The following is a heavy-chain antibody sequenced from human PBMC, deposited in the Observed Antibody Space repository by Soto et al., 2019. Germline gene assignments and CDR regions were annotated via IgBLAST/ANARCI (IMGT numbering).Heavy chain of an antibody. CDR2: IWYDGSNK. D-gene: IGHD4-17*01. J-gene: IGHJ6*02. V-gene: IGHV3-33*01. Sequence: GGSLRLSCAASGFTFSSYGMHWVRQAPGKGLEWVAVIWYDGSNKYYADSVKGRFTISRDNSKNTLYLQMNSLRAEDTAVYYCARDCLYGDYVYYYYGMDVWGQGTTVTVSS. CDR1: GFTFSSYG. CDR3: ARDCLYGDYVYYYYGMDV.